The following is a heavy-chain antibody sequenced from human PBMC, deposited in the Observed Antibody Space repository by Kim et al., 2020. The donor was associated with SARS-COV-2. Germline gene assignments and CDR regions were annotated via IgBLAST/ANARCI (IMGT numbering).Heavy chain of an antibody. CDR1: GYTFTSYY. CDR3: ATEKITMIVGVYDAFDI. CDR2: INPSGGST. J-gene: IGHJ3*02. Sequence: ASVKDSCKASGYTFTSYYMHWVRQAPGQGLEWMGIINPSGGSTSYAQKFQGRVTMTRDTSTSTVYMELSSLRSEDTAVYYCATEKITMIVGVYDAFDIWGQGTMVTVSS. V-gene: IGHV1-46*01. D-gene: IGHD3-22*01.